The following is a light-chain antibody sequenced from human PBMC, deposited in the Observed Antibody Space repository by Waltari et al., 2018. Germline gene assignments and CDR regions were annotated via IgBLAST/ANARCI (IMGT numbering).Light chain of an antibody. J-gene: IGLJ7*01. Sequence: NFMLTQPHSVSESPGKTVTISCTRSSGSIASSYVQWFQQRPGSSPTTVIFEDNQRPSGVPDRFSGSIDSSSNSASLTISGLQTEDEADYCCQSYDSSYPAVFGGGTQLTVL. CDR3: QSYDSSYPAV. CDR2: EDN. CDR1: SGSIASSY. V-gene: IGLV6-57*01.